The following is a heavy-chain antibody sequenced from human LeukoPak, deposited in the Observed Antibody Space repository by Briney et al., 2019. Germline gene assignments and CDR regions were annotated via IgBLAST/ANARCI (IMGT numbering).Heavy chain of an antibody. J-gene: IGHJ4*02. CDR1: GFTFSSYA. CDR3: ATDRLDYNDSSGYDY. V-gene: IGHV3-23*01. D-gene: IGHD3-22*01. CDR2: ISGSGGST. Sequence: TGGSLRLSCAASGFTFSSYAMSWVRQAPGKGLEWVSAISGSGGSTYYADSVKGRFTISRDNSKNTLYLQMNSLRAEDTAVYYCATDRLDYNDSSGYDYWGQGTLVTVSS.